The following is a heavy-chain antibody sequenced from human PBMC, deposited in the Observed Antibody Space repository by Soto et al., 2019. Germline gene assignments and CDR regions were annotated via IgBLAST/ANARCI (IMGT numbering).Heavy chain of an antibody. D-gene: IGHD5-12*01. J-gene: IGHJ4*02. CDR3: ARDRGLMATIADY. V-gene: IGHV1-18*01. CDR2: ISGYNGNT. CDR1: GYTFTNYG. Sequence: ASVKVSCKASGYTFTNYGISWVRQAPGQGLEWMGWISGYNGNTNYPRKLQGRATMTTDTSTSTAYMELRSLRFDDTAVYYCARDRGLMATIADYWGQGTLVTVSS.